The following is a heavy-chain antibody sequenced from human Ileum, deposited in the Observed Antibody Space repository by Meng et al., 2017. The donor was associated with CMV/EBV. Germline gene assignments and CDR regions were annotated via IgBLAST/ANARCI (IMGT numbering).Heavy chain of an antibody. CDR2: IYHSGST. Sequence: GSLRLSCTVSGDSISSTYWWSWVRQPPGKGLEWIGEIYHSGSTNYNPSFKSRVTISVDKSKNQFSLNLSSVTAADTAVYYCARDFTIVRGLIDYWGQGTLVTVSS. D-gene: IGHD3-10*01. CDR1: GDSISSTYW. V-gene: IGHV4-4*02. CDR3: ARDFTIVRGLIDY. J-gene: IGHJ4*02.